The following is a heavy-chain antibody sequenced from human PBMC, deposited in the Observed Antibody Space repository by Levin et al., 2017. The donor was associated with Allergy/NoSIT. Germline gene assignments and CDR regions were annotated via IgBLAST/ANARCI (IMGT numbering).Heavy chain of an antibody. J-gene: IGHJ6*02. V-gene: IGHV4-59*01. CDR3: ARDRGNGGYVVGLYGMDG. CDR1: GGSISSYY. CDR2: IYYSGST. D-gene: IGHD5-12*01. Sequence: SETLSLTCTVSGGSISSYYWSWIRQPPGKGLEWIGYIYYSGSTNYNPSLKSRVTISVDTSKNQFSLKLSSVTAADTAVYYCARDRGNGGYVVGLYGMDGWGQGTTVTVSS.